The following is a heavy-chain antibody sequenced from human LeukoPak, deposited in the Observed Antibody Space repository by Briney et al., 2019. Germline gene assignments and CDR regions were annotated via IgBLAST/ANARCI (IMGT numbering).Heavy chain of an antibody. CDR2: IYWGGDK. V-gene: IGHV2-5*02. CDR1: GFSLSTSGVG. D-gene: IGHD3-22*01. CDR3: AHSSDLYDSSGSYPYYFDY. J-gene: IGHJ4*02. Sequence: SGPTLVNPKQTLTLTCTFSGFSLSTSGVGVAWIRQPPGKALEWLALIYWGGDKRYSPSLKNRLSITKDSSKNQVVLIMTNMDPVDTATYYCAHSSDLYDSSGSYPYYFDYWGQGTLVTVSS.